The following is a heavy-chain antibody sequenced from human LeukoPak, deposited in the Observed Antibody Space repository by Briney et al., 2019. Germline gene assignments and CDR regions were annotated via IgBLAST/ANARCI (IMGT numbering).Heavy chain of an antibody. CDR3: ARDVVGYSSGWYRGGGGDYFDY. Sequence: GGSLRLSCAASGFTFSSYWMGWVRQAPGKGLEWVANIKQDGSEKYYVDSVKGRFTISRDNAKNSLYLQMNSLRSDDTAVYYCARDVVGYSSGWYRGGGGDYFDYGGQGTLVTVSS. CDR1: GFTFSSYW. J-gene: IGHJ4*02. D-gene: IGHD6-19*01. CDR2: IKQDGSEK. V-gene: IGHV3-7*03.